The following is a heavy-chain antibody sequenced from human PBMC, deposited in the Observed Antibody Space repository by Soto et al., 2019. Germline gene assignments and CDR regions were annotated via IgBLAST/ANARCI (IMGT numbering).Heavy chain of an antibody. D-gene: IGHD2-21*01. J-gene: IGHJ5*02. V-gene: IGHV1-3*01. CDR2: IFAGNGDT. CDR1: GYSFTSYA. Sequence: HVRLVQSGTEVKKPGASMKLSCKASGYSFTSYAIHWVRRAPGQRLEWMGWIFAGNGDTEYSPKFQARVTITRDTSASTTYIQLNSLGSDDTAVYYCARNVPHSCYSNHWGPGTLVTVSS. CDR3: ARNVPHSCYSNH.